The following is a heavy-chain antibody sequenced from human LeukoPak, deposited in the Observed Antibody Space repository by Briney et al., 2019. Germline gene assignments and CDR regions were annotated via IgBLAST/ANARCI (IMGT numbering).Heavy chain of an antibody. CDR1: GGSISGYY. CDR3: ARVAYSGSPIQH. CDR2: INHSGST. J-gene: IGHJ1*01. Sequence: LETLSLTCAVYGGSISGYYWSWIRQPPGKGLEWIGEINHSGSTNYNPSLKSRVTISVDTSKNQFSLKLSSVTAADTAVYYCARVAYSGSPIQHWGQGTLVTVSS. D-gene: IGHD1-26*01. V-gene: IGHV4-34*01.